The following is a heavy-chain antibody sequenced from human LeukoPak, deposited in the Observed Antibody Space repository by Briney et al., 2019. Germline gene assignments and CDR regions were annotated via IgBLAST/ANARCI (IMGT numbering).Heavy chain of an antibody. Sequence: ASVKVSCKASGYTFTSYGISWVRQAPGQGLEWMGWISAYNGNTNYAQKLQGRVTMTTDTSTSTAYMELRSLRSDDTAVYYCARARYYDSSGYYEDYWGQGTLVTVSS. CDR3: ARARYYDSSGYYEDY. CDR2: ISAYNGNT. J-gene: IGHJ4*02. D-gene: IGHD3-22*01. V-gene: IGHV1-18*01. CDR1: GYTFTSYG.